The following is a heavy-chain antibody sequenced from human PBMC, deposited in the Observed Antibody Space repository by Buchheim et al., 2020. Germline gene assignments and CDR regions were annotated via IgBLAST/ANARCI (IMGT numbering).Heavy chain of an antibody. Sequence: QLQLQESGPGLVKPSETLSLTCTVSGASIITSDYWGWIRQPPGKGLEWIGFVHYTGNTGQNTSPKKRVSISIDRSKKQFSPNLTSVTAADTAVYYCARAHSGYDWAFEYWGQGT. CDR1: GASIITSDY. V-gene: IGHV4-61*05. CDR3: ARAHSGYDWAFEY. J-gene: IGHJ4*02. D-gene: IGHD5-12*01. CDR2: VHYTGNT.